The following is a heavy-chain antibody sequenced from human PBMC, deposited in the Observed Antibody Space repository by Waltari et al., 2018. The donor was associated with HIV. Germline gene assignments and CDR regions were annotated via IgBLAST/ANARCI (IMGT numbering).Heavy chain of an antibody. Sequence: QVQLQESGPGLVKPSETLSLTCTVSGGSVSSGTYYWSWIRQPPGKGLEWIGYIYSSGSTNYNPSLKSQVTISIDTSKNQFSLKLRSVTAADTALYYCARSTVVAGSSFDYWGQGTLVTVPS. J-gene: IGHJ4*02. CDR2: IYSSGST. V-gene: IGHV4-61*01. D-gene: IGHD6-19*01. CDR1: GGSVSSGTYY. CDR3: ARSTVVAGSSFDY.